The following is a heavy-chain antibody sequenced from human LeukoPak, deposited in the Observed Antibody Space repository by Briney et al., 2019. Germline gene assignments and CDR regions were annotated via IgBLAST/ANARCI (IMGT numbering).Heavy chain of an antibody. J-gene: IGHJ3*02. V-gene: IGHV5-51*01. Sequence: GESLKISCKGSGYSFTSYWIGWVRQMPGKGLEWMGIIYSGDSDTRYSPSFQGQVTISADKSISTAYLQWSSLKASDTAMYYCARRAYCGGDCYAFDIWGQGTMVTVSS. CDR3: ARRAYCGGDCYAFDI. CDR1: GYSFTSYW. D-gene: IGHD2-21*02. CDR2: IYSGDSDT.